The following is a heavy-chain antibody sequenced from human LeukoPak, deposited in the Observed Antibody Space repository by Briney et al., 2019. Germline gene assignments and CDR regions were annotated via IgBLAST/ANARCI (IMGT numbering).Heavy chain of an antibody. J-gene: IGHJ4*02. CDR2: ISYDGSNK. Sequence: GGSLRLSCAASGFTFSSYGMHWVRQAPGKGLEWVAVISYDGSNKYYADSVKGRFTISRDNSKNTLCLQMNSLRAEDTAVYYCAKDGPGYSGYVDYWGQGTLVTVSS. V-gene: IGHV3-30*18. CDR3: AKDGPGYSGYVDY. CDR1: GFTFSSYG. D-gene: IGHD1-26*01.